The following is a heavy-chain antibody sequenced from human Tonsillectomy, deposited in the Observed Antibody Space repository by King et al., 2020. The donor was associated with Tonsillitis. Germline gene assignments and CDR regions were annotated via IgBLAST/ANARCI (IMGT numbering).Heavy chain of an antibody. Sequence: VQLVESGGGVVQPGGSLRLSCAASGFTFSPYGMHWVRQAPGKGLEWVAFIRYDGGNKYYTDSVKGRFTISRDNSKKYLYLQMNSLRAEDTAVYYCAKGTEMVPHSYYYGMDVWGKGTRVTVSS. D-gene: IGHD2-8*01. CDR2: IRYDGGNK. CDR3: AKGTEMVPHSYYYGMDV. J-gene: IGHJ6*04. V-gene: IGHV3-30*02. CDR1: GFTFSPYG.